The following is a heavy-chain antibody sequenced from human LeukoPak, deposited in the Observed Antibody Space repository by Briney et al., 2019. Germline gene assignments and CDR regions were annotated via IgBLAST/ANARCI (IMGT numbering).Heavy chain of an antibody. CDR1: GFTFSDHY. V-gene: IGHV3-72*01. D-gene: IGHD5-12*01. CDR3: ARGYNSFDY. Sequence: GGSLRLSCAASGFTFSDHYMDWVRQAPGKGLEWVGRSRNKANRYTTEYAASVKGRFTISRDESKNSLHLQMNCLKTEDMAVYYCARGYNSFDYWGQGILVTVSS. J-gene: IGHJ4*02. CDR2: SRNKANRYTT.